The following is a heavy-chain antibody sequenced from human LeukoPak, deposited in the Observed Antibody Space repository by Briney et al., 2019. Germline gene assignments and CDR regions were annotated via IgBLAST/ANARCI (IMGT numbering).Heavy chain of an antibody. J-gene: IGHJ1*01. CDR1: GGSISSGGYY. D-gene: IGHD6-6*01. Sequence: SQTLSLTCTVSGGSISSGGYYWSWIRQPPGKGLEWIGYIYHSGSTYYNPSLKSRVTISVDRSKNQFSLKLSSVTAADTAVYYCARDRRAAARPGDFQHWGQGTLVTVSS. CDR3: ARDRRAAARPGDFQH. V-gene: IGHV4-30-2*01. CDR2: IYHSGST.